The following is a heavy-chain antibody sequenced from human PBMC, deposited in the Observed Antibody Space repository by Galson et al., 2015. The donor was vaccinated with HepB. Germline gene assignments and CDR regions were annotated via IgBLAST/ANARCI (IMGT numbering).Heavy chain of an antibody. D-gene: IGHD6-13*01. Sequence: SLRLSCADYGLNFSSPPMHWARQAPGKGLEYVSAITSNGDRTYYADSVKGRFTIARDNSRNTLYLQMSSLRADDTAVFYCVKETSSSWSYWGQGTLVTVSS. CDR3: VKETSSSWSY. J-gene: IGHJ4*02. CDR1: GLNFSSPP. CDR2: ITSNGDRT. V-gene: IGHV3-64D*06.